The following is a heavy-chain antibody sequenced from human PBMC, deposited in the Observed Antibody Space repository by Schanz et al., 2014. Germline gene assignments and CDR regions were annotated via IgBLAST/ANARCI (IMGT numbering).Heavy chain of an antibody. J-gene: IGHJ4*02. Sequence: EVQLVESGGGLIQPGGSLRLSCAASGFTFSSYSMNWVRQAPGKGLEWVSYVSRSTPDIYYADSVKGRFTISRDDAKKSMYLQMNNLRAEDTAVYYCVRVSFADPRLYRGMDRDIDYWGQGTLVTVSS. V-gene: IGHV3-48*04. D-gene: IGHD5-18*01. CDR1: GFTFSSYS. CDR2: VSRSTPDI. CDR3: VRVSFADPRLYRGMDRDIDY.